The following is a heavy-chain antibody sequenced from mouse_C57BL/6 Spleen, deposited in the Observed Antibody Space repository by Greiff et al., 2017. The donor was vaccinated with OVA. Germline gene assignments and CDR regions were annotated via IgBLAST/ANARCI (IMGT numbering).Heavy chain of an antibody. Sequence: QVQLQQSGAELVKPGASVKISCKASGYTFTDYYINWVKQRPGQGLEWIGKIGPGSGSTYYNEKFKGKATLTADKSSSKAFMQLRSLTSEDSAFDFCARQYYGSSYDYLDYWGQGTTLTVSS. CDR1: GYTFTDYY. J-gene: IGHJ2*01. D-gene: IGHD1-1*01. CDR3: ARQYYGSSYDYLDY. V-gene: IGHV1-77*01. CDR2: IGPGSGST.